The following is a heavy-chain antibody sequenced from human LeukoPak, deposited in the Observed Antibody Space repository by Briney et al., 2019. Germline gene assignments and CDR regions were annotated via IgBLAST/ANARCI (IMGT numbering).Heavy chain of an antibody. CDR2: IYTSGTT. CDR3: ARHFQVGVSLGWFDP. J-gene: IGHJ5*02. Sequence: PSETLSLTCTVSGGSISSYFWSWIRQPAGKGLEWIRRIYTSGTTNYNTTLKSRLTMSVDTSKNQFSLKLNSVTATDTAVYYCARHFQVGVSLGWFDPWGQGTLVTVSS. CDR1: GGSISSYF. D-gene: IGHD1-26*01. V-gene: IGHV4-4*07.